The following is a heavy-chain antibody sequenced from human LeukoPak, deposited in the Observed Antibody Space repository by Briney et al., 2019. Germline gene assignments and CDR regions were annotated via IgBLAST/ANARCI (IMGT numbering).Heavy chain of an antibody. D-gene: IGHD6-19*01. CDR3: ARGAGTNFDY. CDR2: INHSGST. V-gene: IGHV4-34*01. J-gene: IGHJ4*02. CDR1: GGSFSGYY. Sequence: SETLSLTCAVYGGSFSGYYWSWIRQPPGKGLEWIGEINHSGSTNYNPSLKSRVTISVDTSKDQFALKLSSVTAEDTAVYYCARGAGTNFDYWGQGTLVTVSS.